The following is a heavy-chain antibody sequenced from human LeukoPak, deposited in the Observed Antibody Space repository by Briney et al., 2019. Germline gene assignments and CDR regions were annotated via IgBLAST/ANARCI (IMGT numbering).Heavy chain of an antibody. V-gene: IGHV4-59*01. J-gene: IGHJ6*03. Sequence: SETLSLTCTVSSGSIGSYYWSWIRQPPGKGLEWIGYIYYSGSTNYNPSLKSRVTISVDTSKNQFSLKLSSVTAADTAVYYCARDLAGAWKNYYYMDVWGKGTTVTVSS. CDR2: IYYSGST. D-gene: IGHD1-1*01. CDR3: ARDLAGAWKNYYYMDV. CDR1: SGSIGSYY.